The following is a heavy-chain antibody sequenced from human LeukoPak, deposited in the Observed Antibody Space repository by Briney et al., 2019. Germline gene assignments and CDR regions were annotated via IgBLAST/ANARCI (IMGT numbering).Heavy chain of an antibody. CDR2: TVVGSGNT. Sequence: SVKVSCKASGFTFTSSAMQWVRQARGQRLEWIGWTVVGSGNTNYAQKFQERVTITRDMSTSTAYMELSSLRSEDTAVYYCAAERNWNYGSGFDYWGQGTLVTVSS. D-gene: IGHD1-7*01. CDR1: GFTFTSSA. J-gene: IGHJ4*02. V-gene: IGHV1-58*02. CDR3: AAERNWNYGSGFDY.